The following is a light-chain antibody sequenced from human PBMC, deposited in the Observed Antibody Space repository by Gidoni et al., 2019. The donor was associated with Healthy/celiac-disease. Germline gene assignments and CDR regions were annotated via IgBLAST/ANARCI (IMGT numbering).Light chain of an antibody. J-gene: IGLJ2*01. CDR2: GKN. V-gene: IGLV3-19*01. Sequence: SSELTQDPAVSVALGQTVRITCQGDSLRSYYASWYQQKPGQAPVLVFSGKNNRPSGVPDRFSGSSSGNTASLTITGAQAEDEADYYCNSRDSSGNHVVFGGGTKLTVL. CDR3: NSRDSSGNHVV. CDR1: SLRSYY.